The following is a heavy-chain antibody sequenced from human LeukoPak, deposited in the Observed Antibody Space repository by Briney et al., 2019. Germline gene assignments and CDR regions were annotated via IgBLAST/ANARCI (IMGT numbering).Heavy chain of an antibody. CDR1: GFTFSNYW. V-gene: IGHV3-74*01. J-gene: IGHJ4*02. CDR3: ARAPLWFGELFGSGAFDY. CDR2: INDDGSST. D-gene: IGHD3-10*01. Sequence: GESLRLSCAASGFTFSNYWMHWVRQAPGKGLVWVSRINDDGSSTNYADSVKGRFTISRDNSKNTLYLQMNSLRAEDTAVYYCARAPLWFGELFGSGAFDYWGQGTLVTVSS.